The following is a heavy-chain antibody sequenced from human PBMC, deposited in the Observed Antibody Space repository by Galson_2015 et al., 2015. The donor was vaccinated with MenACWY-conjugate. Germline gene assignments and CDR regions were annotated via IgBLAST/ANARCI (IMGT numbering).Heavy chain of an antibody. D-gene: IGHD6-19*01. V-gene: IGHV3-21*01. CDR2: ITSSSTYI. J-gene: IGHJ2*01. CDR3: ARDLAVTGIWYFDL. Sequence: SLRLSCAVSGFTFSNYNMNWVRQAPGKGLEWVSSITSSSTYIKYADSVKGRITISRDNTNNLLYLQMNSLRAEDTAVYYCARDLAVTGIWYFDLWGRGTLVTVSS. CDR1: GFTFSNYN.